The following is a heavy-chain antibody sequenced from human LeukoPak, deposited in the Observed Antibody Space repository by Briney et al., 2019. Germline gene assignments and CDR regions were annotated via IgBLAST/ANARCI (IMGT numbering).Heavy chain of an antibody. D-gene: IGHD6-13*01. CDR3: ARGQKDNGVSSSWYYFGMDV. V-gene: IGHV1-8*01. J-gene: IGHJ6*02. CDR1: GYTFTSSD. Sequence: ASVKVSCKASGYTFTSSDINWVRQATGQGLEWMGWMNPNSGNTDYAQKFQGRVTMTRNTSISTAYMELSSLRSEDTAVYYCARGQKDNGVSSSWYYFGMDVWGQGTTVTVSS. CDR2: MNPNSGNT.